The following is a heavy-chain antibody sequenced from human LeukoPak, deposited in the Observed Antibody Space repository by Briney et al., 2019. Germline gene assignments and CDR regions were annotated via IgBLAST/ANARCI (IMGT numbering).Heavy chain of an antibody. Sequence: SETLSLTCAVYGGSFSAYYWSWIRQPPVKGLEWIGEINHSGSTNYNPSLKSRVTISVDTSKNQFSLKLSSVTAADTALYYCARSPFGEGDYYYYYGMDVWGQGTLVTVSS. J-gene: IGHJ6*02. CDR1: GGSFSAYY. D-gene: IGHD3-10*01. CDR3: ARSPFGEGDYYYYYGMDV. CDR2: INHSGST. V-gene: IGHV4-34*01.